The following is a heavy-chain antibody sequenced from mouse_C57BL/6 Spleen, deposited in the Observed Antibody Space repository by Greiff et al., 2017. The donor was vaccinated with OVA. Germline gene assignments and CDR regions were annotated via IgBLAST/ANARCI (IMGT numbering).Heavy chain of an antibody. CDR1: GFTFSSYA. V-gene: IGHV5-4*01. J-gene: IGHJ3*01. D-gene: IGHD3-2*02. CDR2: ISDGGSYT. Sequence: EVHLVESGGGLVKPGGSLKLSCAASGFTFSSYAMSWVRQTPEKRLEWVATISDGGSYTYYPDNVKGRFTISRDNAKNNLYLQMSHLKSEDTAMYYCARDEAAQARGFAYWGQGTLVTVSA. CDR3: ARDEAAQARGFAY.